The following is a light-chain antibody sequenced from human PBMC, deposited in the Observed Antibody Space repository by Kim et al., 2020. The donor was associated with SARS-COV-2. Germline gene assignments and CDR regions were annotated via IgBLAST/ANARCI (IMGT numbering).Light chain of an antibody. Sequence: EILLTQSPGTLSLSPGERATLSCRASQSVSSFYLAWYQQKPGQAPRLLIYAASTRAPGIPDRFSGSGSGTDFTLTISRLEPEDFAVYYCQQDNSSTIMYSFGQGTKLEI. CDR3: QQDNSSTIMYS. CDR2: AAS. J-gene: IGKJ2*01. CDR1: QSVSSFY. V-gene: IGKV3-20*01.